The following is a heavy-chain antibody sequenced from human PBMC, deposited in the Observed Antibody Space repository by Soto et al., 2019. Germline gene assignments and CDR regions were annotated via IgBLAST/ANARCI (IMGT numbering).Heavy chain of an antibody. J-gene: IGHJ6*02. CDR1: EDSITTYKW. CDR2: IYDSGNT. V-gene: IGHV4-4*02. CDR3: ATCQLGEYYYAMDI. Sequence: SETLSLTCGVSEDSITTYKWWTWVRQTPGKGLEWIGEIYDSGNTRYNPSLKSRVTISKDTSKNELSLKLNSVTVADTAVYYCATCQLGEYYYAMDIWGQGTTVTVSS. D-gene: IGHD7-27*01.